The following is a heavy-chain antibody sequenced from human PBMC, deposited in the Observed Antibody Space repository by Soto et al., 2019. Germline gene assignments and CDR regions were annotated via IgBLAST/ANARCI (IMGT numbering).Heavy chain of an antibody. J-gene: IGHJ6*02. D-gene: IGHD2-8*01. CDR2: ISYDGSNK. CDR1: GFTFSSYG. Sequence: QPGGSLRLSCAASGFTFSSYGMHWVRQAPGKGLEWVAVISYDGSNKYYADSVKGRFTISRDNSKNTLYLQMNSLRAEDTAVYYCAKLYSRYGMDVWGQGTTVTVSS. V-gene: IGHV3-30*18. CDR3: AKLYSRYGMDV.